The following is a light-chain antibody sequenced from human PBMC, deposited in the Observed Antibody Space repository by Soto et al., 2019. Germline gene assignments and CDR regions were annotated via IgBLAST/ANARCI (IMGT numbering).Light chain of an antibody. J-gene: IGLJ2*01. V-gene: IGLV1-51*01. CDR2: ENN. CDR3: GTWDGSLSAVV. CDR1: SSNVGNNY. Sequence: QSVLTQPPSVSAAPGQTVTISCSGSSSNVGNNYVSWYQQLPGTAPKLLIYENNNGPSGIPDRFSGSKSCTTASLGITGLQAVDEADYYCGTWDGSLSAVVFGGGTQLTVL.